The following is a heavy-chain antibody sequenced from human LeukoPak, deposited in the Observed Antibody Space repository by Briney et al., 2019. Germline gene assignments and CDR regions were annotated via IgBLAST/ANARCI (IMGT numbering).Heavy chain of an antibody. Sequence: PGRSLRLSCAASGFTFSRYSMEWVRQAPGKGLEWVSSISSGSTYIYYADSVKGRFTISRDNAKNSLYLQMNSLRAEDTAVYYCARLGMITFGGVIANYYMDVWGKGTTVTISS. CDR2: ISSGSTYI. V-gene: IGHV3-21*01. J-gene: IGHJ6*03. CDR1: GFTFSRYS. CDR3: ARLGMITFGGVIANYYMDV. D-gene: IGHD3-16*02.